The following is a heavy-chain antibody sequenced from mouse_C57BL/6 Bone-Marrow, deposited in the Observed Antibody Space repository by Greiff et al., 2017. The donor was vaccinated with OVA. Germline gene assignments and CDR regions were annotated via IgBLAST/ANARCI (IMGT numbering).Heavy chain of an antibody. CDR2: SRNKANDYTT. Sequence: EVKLVESGGGLVQSGRSLRLSCATSGFTFSDFYMEWVRQAPGKGLEWIAASRNKANDYTTEYSASVKGRFIVSRDTSQSILYLQMNALRAEDTAIYYCARDARDGVYYLDYWGQGTSVTVSS. D-gene: IGHD1-1*01. CDR1: GFTFSDFY. CDR3: ARDARDGVYYLDY. J-gene: IGHJ4*01. V-gene: IGHV7-1*01.